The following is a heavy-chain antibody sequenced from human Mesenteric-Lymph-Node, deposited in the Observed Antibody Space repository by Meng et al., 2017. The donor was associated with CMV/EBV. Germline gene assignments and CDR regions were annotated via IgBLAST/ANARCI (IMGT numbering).Heavy chain of an antibody. J-gene: IGHJ5*02. CDR1: GGSISSSSL. Sequence: CAASGGSISSSSLWSWVHQPRGKGVEMIGDIYPDGSINYTPSLQSRVTISLDKSKNQFSLELTSMTAADTAFYYCASRDYYSRQPFDPWGQGTLVTVSS. V-gene: IGHV4-4*02. CDR2: IYPDGSI. D-gene: IGHD2-21*01. CDR3: ASRDYYSRQPFDP.